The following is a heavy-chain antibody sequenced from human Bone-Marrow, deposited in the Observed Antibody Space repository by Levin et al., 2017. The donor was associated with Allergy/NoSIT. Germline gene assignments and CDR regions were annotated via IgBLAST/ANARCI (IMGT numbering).Heavy chain of an antibody. CDR1: GFTVSSNY. D-gene: IGHD3-3*01. CDR3: ARGLQYDFWSGYNQPYYYYYYGMDV. J-gene: IGHJ6*02. CDR2: IYSGGST. V-gene: IGHV3-66*01. Sequence: GGSLRLSCAASGFTVSSNYMSWVRQAPGKGLEWVSVIYSGGSTYYADSVKGRFTISRDNSKNTLYLQMNSLRAEDTAVYYCARGLQYDFWSGYNQPYYYYYYGMDVWGQGTTVTVSS.